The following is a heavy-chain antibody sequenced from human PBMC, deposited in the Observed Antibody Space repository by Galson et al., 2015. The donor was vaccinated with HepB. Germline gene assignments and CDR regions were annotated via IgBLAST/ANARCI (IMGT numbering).Heavy chain of an antibody. J-gene: IGHJ4*02. D-gene: IGHD2-2*01. Sequence: SVKGSCKASGYTFTTYYIHWVRQPAGQGLEWMGIINPSGGSTSYAQRFQGRVTVTRDTSTSTVYMELSSLISEDTAVYYCARVWGRFCSISSCYIDYWGQGTLVTVSS. CDR2: INPSGGST. CDR1: GYTFTTYY. V-gene: IGHV1-46*01. CDR3: ARVWGRFCSISSCYIDY.